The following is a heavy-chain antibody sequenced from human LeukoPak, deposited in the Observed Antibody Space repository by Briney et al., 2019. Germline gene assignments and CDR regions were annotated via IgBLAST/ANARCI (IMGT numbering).Heavy chain of an antibody. V-gene: IGHV4-34*01. Sequence: SETLSLTCAVYGVSFSGYYWSWLRQPPGKGLEWIGEINHSGSTNYNPSLKSRVTISVDTSKNQFSLKLSSVTAADTAVYYCARGHYGYYYGMDVWGQGTTVTVSS. CDR1: GVSFSGYY. D-gene: IGHD4-17*01. CDR2: INHSGST. J-gene: IGHJ6*02. CDR3: ARGHYGYYYGMDV.